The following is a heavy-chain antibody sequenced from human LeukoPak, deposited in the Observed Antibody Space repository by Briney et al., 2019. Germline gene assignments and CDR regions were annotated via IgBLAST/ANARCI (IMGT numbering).Heavy chain of an antibody. Sequence: GGTLRLSCVASGFSFSYHGMNWVRLAPGKGLEWVSGVSPPGGGTYYADSVKGRSTISRDDSRNTLSLQMNSLRVEDTAVYYCARALKGLRRRIGGTTTFEYYYYMDVWGKGTTVTISS. CDR2: VSPPGGGT. CDR1: GFSFSYHG. V-gene: IGHV3-23*01. CDR3: ARALKGLRRRIGGTTTFEYYYYMDV. D-gene: IGHD1-26*01. J-gene: IGHJ6*03.